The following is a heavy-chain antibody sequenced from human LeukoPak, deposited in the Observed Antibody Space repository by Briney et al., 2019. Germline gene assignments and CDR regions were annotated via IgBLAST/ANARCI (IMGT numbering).Heavy chain of an antibody. V-gene: IGHV3-23*01. Sequence: GGSLRLSCAASGFTLSSYAMNWVRQAPGKGLEWVSGIGAGGTFAYYADSVKGRFTIFRDNSRSTLYLQMNSLRADDTAVYYCAKDLDCTTYGYYFDYWGQGTLVTVSS. CDR1: GFTLSSYA. CDR2: IGAGGTFA. CDR3: AKDLDCTTYGYYFDY. D-gene: IGHD2-21*02. J-gene: IGHJ4*02.